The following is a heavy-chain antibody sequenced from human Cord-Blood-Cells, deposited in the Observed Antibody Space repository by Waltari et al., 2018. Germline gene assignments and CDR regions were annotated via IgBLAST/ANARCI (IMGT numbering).Heavy chain of an antibody. CDR2: IGTAGDT. Sequence: VHGGGSLRLSCAASGFTFSSYDMHWVRQATGKGLEWVSAIGTAGDTYYPGSVKGRFTISRENAKNSLYLQMNSLRAGDTAVYYCAREGYCSGGSCWCFYLWGRGTLVTVSS. CDR1: GFTFSSYD. J-gene: IGHJ2*01. D-gene: IGHD2-15*01. V-gene: IGHV3-13*01. CDR3: AREGYCSGGSCWCFYL.